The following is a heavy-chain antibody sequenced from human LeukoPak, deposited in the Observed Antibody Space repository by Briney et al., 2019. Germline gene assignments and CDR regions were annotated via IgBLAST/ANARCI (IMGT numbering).Heavy chain of an antibody. Sequence: GGSLRLSCAASGFTFSGSAMHWVRQAPGKGLEWVSVIYSGGSTYYADSVKGRFTISRHNSKNTLYLQMNSLRAEDTAVCYCASALGYCSSTSCSHNYYGMVVWGQGTTVTVSS. CDR2: IYSGGST. D-gene: IGHD2-2*01. CDR3: ASALGYCSSTSCSHNYYGMVV. J-gene: IGHJ6*02. V-gene: IGHV3-53*04. CDR1: GFTFSGSA.